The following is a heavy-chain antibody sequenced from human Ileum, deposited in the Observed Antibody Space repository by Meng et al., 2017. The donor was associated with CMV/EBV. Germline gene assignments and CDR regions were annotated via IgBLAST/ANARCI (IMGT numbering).Heavy chain of an antibody. CDR3: ARIAWNVAAF. J-gene: IGHJ4*02. CDR2: TYYRSKWYN. D-gene: IGHD1-1*01. CDR1: GDSVSSNSAA. V-gene: IGHV6-1*01. Sequence: CDISGDSVSSNSAAWNWIRQSPSRGLEWLGRTYYRSKWYNDYAASVESRITINPDTSKNQFSVQLNSVTPDDTAVYYCARIAWNVAAFWGQGTLVTVSS.